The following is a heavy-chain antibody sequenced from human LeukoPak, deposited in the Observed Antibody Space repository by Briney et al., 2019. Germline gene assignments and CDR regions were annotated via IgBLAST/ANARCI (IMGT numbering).Heavy chain of an antibody. CDR1: GFTFNNYA. CDR3: ARKTTWSWFDP. D-gene: IGHD4-17*01. Sequence: GGSLRLSCTASGFTFNNYAMSWVRQAPGKGLEWVSAIGASGVDTFYADSVKGRFTISRDNAKNSLYLQMNSLRAEDTAVYYCARKTTWSWFDPWGQGTLVTVSS. CDR2: IGASGVDT. J-gene: IGHJ5*02. V-gene: IGHV3-23*01.